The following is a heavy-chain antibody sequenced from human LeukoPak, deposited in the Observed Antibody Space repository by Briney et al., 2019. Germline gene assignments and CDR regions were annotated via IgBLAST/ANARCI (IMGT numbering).Heavy chain of an antibody. Sequence: SQTLSLTCAISGDSVSNNNAAWNWIRQSPSRGLEWLGRTYLTSKWYDDYAVSVKGRITISPDTSKNQFSLKLSSVTAADTAVYYCAHYYGSGSHFDYWGQGTLVTVSS. CDR3: AHYYGSGSHFDY. V-gene: IGHV6-1*01. CDR1: GDSVSNNNAA. J-gene: IGHJ4*02. CDR2: TYLTSKWYD. D-gene: IGHD3-10*01.